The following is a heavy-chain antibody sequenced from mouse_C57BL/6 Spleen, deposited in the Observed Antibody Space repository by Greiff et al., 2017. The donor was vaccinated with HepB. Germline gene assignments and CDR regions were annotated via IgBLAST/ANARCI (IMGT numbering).Heavy chain of an antibody. CDR2: IYPGSGST. CDR3: ARGSRYGSREGYAMDY. CDR1: GYTFTSYW. D-gene: IGHD1-1*01. J-gene: IGHJ4*01. Sequence: QVQLQQPGAELVKPGASVKMSCKASGYTFTSYWITWVKQRPGQGLEWIGDIYPGSGSTNYNEKFKSKATLSVDTSSSTAYRQLSSLTSEDSAVYYCARGSRYGSREGYAMDYWGQGTSVTVSS. V-gene: IGHV1-55*01.